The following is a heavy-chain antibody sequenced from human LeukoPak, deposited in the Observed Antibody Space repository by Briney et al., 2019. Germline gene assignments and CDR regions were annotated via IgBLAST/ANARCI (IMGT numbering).Heavy chain of an antibody. Sequence: PSETLSLTCAVYGGSFSGYYWSWIRQPPGKGLEWIGEINHSGSTNYNPSLKSRVTISVDTSKNQFSLKLSSVTAVDTAVYYCARRGYYSSGWYWFDPWGQGTLVTVSS. J-gene: IGHJ5*02. CDR3: ARRGYYSSGWYWFDP. CDR2: INHSGST. V-gene: IGHV4-34*01. CDR1: GGSFSGYY. D-gene: IGHD6-19*01.